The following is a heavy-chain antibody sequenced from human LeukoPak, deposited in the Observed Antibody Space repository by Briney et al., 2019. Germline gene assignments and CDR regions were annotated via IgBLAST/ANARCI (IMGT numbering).Heavy chain of an antibody. D-gene: IGHD3-22*01. J-gene: IGHJ4*02. CDR2: INWDGSST. CDR3: ARAYYYDSSGYYPPDY. CDR1: GFTFDDYG. Sequence: GGSLRLSCAASGFTFDDYGMSWVRHAPGKGLEWVSGINWDGSSTGYADSVKGRFTISRDNAKNSLYLQMNSLRAEDTAVYYCARAYYYDSSGYYPPDYWGQGTLVTVSS. V-gene: IGHV3-20*04.